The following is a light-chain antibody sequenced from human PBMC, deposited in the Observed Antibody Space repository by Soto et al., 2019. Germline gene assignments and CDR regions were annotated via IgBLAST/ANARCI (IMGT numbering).Light chain of an antibody. CDR2: DVS. CDR3: QQRYSWPRT. Sequence: EIVLTQSPATLSLSPGERATLSCRASQSISNNLAWYQQKPGQAPRVLIYDVSNRATGIPARFSASGSGTDFTLTISSLEPEDFAIYYCQQRYSWPRTFGQGTKVEIK. CDR1: QSISNN. V-gene: IGKV3-11*01. J-gene: IGKJ1*01.